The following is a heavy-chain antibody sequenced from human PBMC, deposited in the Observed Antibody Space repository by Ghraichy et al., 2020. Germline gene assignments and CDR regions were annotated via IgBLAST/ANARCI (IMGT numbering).Heavy chain of an antibody. V-gene: IGHV3-23*01. CDR3: AKGGPGVVVPAAIRRGLVSYFDY. CDR1: GFTFSSYA. Sequence: GGSLRLSCAASGFTFSSYAMSWVRQAPGKGLEWVSAISGSGGSTYYADSVKGRFTISRDNSKNTLYLQMNSLRAEDTAVYYCAKGGPGVVVPAAIRRGLVSYFDYWGQGTLVTVSS. J-gene: IGHJ4*02. CDR2: ISGSGGST. D-gene: IGHD2-2*02.